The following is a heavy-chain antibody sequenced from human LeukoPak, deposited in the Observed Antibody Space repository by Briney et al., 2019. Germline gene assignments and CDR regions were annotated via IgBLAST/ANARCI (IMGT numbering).Heavy chain of an antibody. J-gene: IGHJ4*02. CDR3: TRGGYCTNGVCAEGY. D-gene: IGHD2-8*01. CDR2: IRSKAYGGTT. V-gene: IGHV3-49*04. CDR1: GFTLGDYA. Sequence: GGSLRLSCTASGFTLGDYAMSWVRQAPGKGLEWVGFIRSKAYGGTTEYAASVKGRFTISRDDSKSIAYLQMNSLKAEDTAVYYCTRGGYCTNGVCAEGYWGQGTLVTVSS.